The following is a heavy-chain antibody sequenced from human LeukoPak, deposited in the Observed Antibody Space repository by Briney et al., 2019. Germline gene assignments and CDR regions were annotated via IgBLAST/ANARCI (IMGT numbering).Heavy chain of an antibody. CDR1: GGTFKSYA. CDR2: IIPIFGIA. V-gene: IGHV1-69*04. Sequence: SVKVSYKASGGTFKSYAINWVRQAPGRGLEWMGRIIPIFGIANYAQKFQGRVTITADKSTSTAYMELSSLRSEDTAVYYCARWLGADCGGDCYDYWGQGTLVTVSS. J-gene: IGHJ4*02. CDR3: ARWLGADCGGDCYDY. D-gene: IGHD2-21*01.